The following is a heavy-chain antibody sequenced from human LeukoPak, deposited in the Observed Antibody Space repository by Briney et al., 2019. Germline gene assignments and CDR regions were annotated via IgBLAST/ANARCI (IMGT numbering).Heavy chain of an antibody. CDR3: ARDYYDFWSGYYDYYYYYYMDV. J-gene: IGHJ6*03. CDR2: ISSSSSSYI. Sequence: PGGSLRLSCAASGFTFSSYSMNWVRQAPGKGLEWVSSISSSSSSYIYYADSVKGRFTISRDNAKNSLYLQMNSLRAEDTAVYYCARDYYDFWSGYYDYYYYYYMDVWGKGTTVTVSS. CDR1: GFTFSSYS. V-gene: IGHV3-21*01. D-gene: IGHD3-3*01.